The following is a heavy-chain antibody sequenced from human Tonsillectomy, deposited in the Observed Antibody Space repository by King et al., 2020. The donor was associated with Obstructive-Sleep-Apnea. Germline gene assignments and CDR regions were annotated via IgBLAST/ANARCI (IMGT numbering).Heavy chain of an antibody. V-gene: IGHV1-58*02. Sequence: QLVQSGPEVKKPGTSVKVSCKASGFTFTSSAMQWVRQARGQRLEWIGWIVVGSGNTNYAQKFQERVTITRDMSTSTAYMELSSLRSEDTAVYYCAADHDVWGSYREGRNYYYGMDVWGQGTTVTVSS. CDR2: IVVGSGNT. J-gene: IGHJ6*02. D-gene: IGHD3-16*02. CDR3: AADHDVWGSYREGRNYYYGMDV. CDR1: GFTFTSSA.